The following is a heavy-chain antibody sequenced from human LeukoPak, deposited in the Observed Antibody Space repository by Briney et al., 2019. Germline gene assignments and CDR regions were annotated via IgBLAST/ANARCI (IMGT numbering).Heavy chain of an antibody. V-gene: IGHV3-30*01. CDR3: ARDVNYYDSSGYSPAFDI. CDR2: ISYDESNK. Sequence: QTGGSLRLSCAASGFTFSSYAMHWVRQAPGKGLEWVAVISYDESNKYYADSVKGRFTISRDNSKNTLYLQMNSLRAEDTAVYYCARDVNYYDSSGYSPAFDIWGQGTMVTVSS. D-gene: IGHD3-22*01. J-gene: IGHJ3*02. CDR1: GFTFSSYA.